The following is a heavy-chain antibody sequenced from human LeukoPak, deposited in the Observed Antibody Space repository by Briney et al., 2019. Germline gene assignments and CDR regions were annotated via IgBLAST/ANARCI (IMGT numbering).Heavy chain of an antibody. D-gene: IGHD3-22*01. Sequence: PVASVKVSCKASGGTFSSYAISWVRHAPGQGLERMGRIFPIFGTANYAQKFQGRVTITTDESTSTAYMELSSLRSEDTAVYYCARRPYGSGYSVDWGQGTLVTVSS. CDR2: IFPIFGTA. CDR1: GGTFSSYA. J-gene: IGHJ4*02. CDR3: ARRPYGSGYSVD. V-gene: IGHV1-69*05.